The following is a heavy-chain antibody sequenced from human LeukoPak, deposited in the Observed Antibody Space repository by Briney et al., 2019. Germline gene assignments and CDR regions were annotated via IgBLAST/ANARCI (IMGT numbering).Heavy chain of an antibody. Sequence: SETLSLTCTVSGGSISSSSYYWGWIRQPPGKGLEWIGSIYYSGSTYYNPSLKSRVTISVDTSKNQFSLKLSSVTAADTAVYYCARGGQTVTTGFDYWGQGTLVTVSS. CDR3: ARGGQTVTTGFDY. J-gene: IGHJ4*02. V-gene: IGHV4-39*07. D-gene: IGHD4-11*01. CDR2: IYYSGST. CDR1: GGSISSSSYY.